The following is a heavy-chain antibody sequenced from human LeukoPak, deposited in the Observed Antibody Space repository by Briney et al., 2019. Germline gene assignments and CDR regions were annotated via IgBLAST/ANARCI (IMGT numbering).Heavy chain of an antibody. V-gene: IGHV3-23*01. D-gene: IGHD3-3*01. CDR3: AKDLPYRSWSDFWSGFYAFDI. CDR2: ISGSGGST. J-gene: IGHJ3*02. Sequence: GGSLRLSCAASGFTFSSYAMSWVRQAPGKGPEWVSAISGSGGSTYYADSVKGRFTISRDNSKNTLYLQMNSLRAEDTAVYYCAKDLPYRSWSDFWSGFYAFDIWGQGTMVTVSS. CDR1: GFTFSSYA.